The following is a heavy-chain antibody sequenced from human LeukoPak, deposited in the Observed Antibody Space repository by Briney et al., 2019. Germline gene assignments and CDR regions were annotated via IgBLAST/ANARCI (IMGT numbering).Heavy chain of an antibody. CDR3: ARRIAGGTVTTVDY. V-gene: IGHV4-34*01. Sequence: SETLSLTCAVYGGSFSGYYWSWIRQPPAKGLEWIGEINHSGSTNYNPSLKSRVTISVDTSKNQFSLKLSSVTAADAAVYYCARRIAGGTVTTVDYWGQGTLVTVSS. CDR1: GGSFSGYY. CDR2: INHSGST. J-gene: IGHJ4*02. D-gene: IGHD4-11*01.